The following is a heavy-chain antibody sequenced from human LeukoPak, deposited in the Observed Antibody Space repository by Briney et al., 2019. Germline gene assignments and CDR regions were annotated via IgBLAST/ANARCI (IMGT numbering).Heavy chain of an antibody. Sequence: SETLSLTCTVSGGSMSSGDYHWSWIRQSPGKGLERIGYIYYSGSTYYTPSLKSRVTMSVDTSKNQFSLKLSSVTAADTAVYYCARAGSIVVVTANPRLRAFGMDVWGQGTTVTVSS. D-gene: IGHD2-21*02. CDR3: ARAGSIVVVTANPRLRAFGMDV. CDR1: GGSMSSGDYH. J-gene: IGHJ6*02. V-gene: IGHV4-30-4*01. CDR2: IYYSGST.